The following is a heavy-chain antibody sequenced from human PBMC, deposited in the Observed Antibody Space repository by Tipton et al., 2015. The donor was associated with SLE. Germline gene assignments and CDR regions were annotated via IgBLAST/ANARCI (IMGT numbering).Heavy chain of an antibody. CDR1: GFTFRNYW. V-gene: IGHV3-74*01. J-gene: IGHJ4*02. CDR2: IDTDGRTT. Sequence: SLRLSCAASGFTFRNYWMHWVRQAPGKGLVWVSRIDTDGRTTDYADSVKGRFTIPRDNAKNSLYLQMNGLRAEDTAVYYCARDLYHLPLDYWGQGTLVTVSS. D-gene: IGHD2-2*01. CDR3: ARDLYHLPLDY.